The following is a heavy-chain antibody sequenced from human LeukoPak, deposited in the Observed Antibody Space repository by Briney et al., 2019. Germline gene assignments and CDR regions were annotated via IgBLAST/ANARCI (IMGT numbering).Heavy chain of an antibody. CDR3: AKGGGIAVAGTRFDY. J-gene: IGHJ4*02. Sequence: PGGSLRLSCAASGFTFDDYAMHWVRHAPGKGLEWVSGISWNSGSIVYADSVKGRFTISRDNAKNSLYLQMNSLRAEDTALYYCAKGGGIAVAGTRFDYWGQGTLVTVSS. D-gene: IGHD6-19*01. CDR1: GFTFDDYA. V-gene: IGHV3-9*01. CDR2: ISWNSGSI.